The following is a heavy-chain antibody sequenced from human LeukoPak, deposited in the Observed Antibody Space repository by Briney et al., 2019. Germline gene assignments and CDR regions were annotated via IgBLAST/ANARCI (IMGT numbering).Heavy chain of an antibody. Sequence: GSLRLSCSASGFTFSSYAMSWVRQAPGKGVEGVSAISGSGGSTYYADSVKGRFTISRDNAKNSLYLQMNSLRAEDTAVYYCAREISPITMIVVVIPYFDYWGQGTLVTVSS. V-gene: IGHV3-23*01. D-gene: IGHD3-22*01. CDR2: ISGSGGST. CDR1: GFTFSSYA. J-gene: IGHJ4*02. CDR3: AREISPITMIVVVIPYFDY.